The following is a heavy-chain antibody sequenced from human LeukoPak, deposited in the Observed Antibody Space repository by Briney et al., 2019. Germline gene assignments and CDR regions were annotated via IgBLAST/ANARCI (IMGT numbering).Heavy chain of an antibody. Sequence: QPGRSLRLSCAASGFTFSSYAMNWVRQAPGKGLEWVAIISYDGSNKYYADSVKGRFTISRDDSKNTLYLQMNSLRAEDTAVYYCAKGSVAGRGIYYYYYYGMDVWGQGTTVTVSS. V-gene: IGHV3-30-3*01. CDR2: ISYDGSNK. CDR3: AKGSVAGRGIYYYYYYGMDV. CDR1: GFTFSSYA. J-gene: IGHJ6*02. D-gene: IGHD6-19*01.